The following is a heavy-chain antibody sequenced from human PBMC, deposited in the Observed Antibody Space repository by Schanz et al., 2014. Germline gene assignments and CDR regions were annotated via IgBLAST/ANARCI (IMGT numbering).Heavy chain of an antibody. CDR1: GGTFSSYT. V-gene: IGHV1-69*02. D-gene: IGHD1-1*01. Sequence: QVQLVQSGAEVKKPGSSVKVSCKASGGTFSSYTISWVRQAPGQGLEWMGRIISILGIPNYAHKFQGRVTFTPVKSTSTAYMELSSLTSKYTTVYYSARGPLGTTPGGQGTLVTVSS. CDR2: IISILGIP. CDR3: ARGPLGTTP. J-gene: IGHJ5*02.